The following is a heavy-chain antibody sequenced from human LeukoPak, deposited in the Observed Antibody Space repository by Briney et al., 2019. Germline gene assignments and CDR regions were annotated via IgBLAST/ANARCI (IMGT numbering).Heavy chain of an antibody. D-gene: IGHD3-3*01. Sequence: GGSLRLSCAASGFTFSDYYMSWIRQAPGKGLEWVSCITSSGSTIYYADSVKGRFTISRDNAKKSLYLQMNSLRAEDTAVYYCVREDFWSGYSNYYDYWGQGTLVTVSS. CDR1: GFTFSDYY. V-gene: IGHV3-11*01. J-gene: IGHJ4*02. CDR3: VREDFWSGYSNYYDY. CDR2: ITSSGSTI.